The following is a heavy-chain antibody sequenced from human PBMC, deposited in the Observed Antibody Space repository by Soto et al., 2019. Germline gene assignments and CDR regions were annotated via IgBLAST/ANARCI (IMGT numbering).Heavy chain of an antibody. J-gene: IGHJ3*02. D-gene: IGHD3-9*01. CDR3: ARAAVLRYFDWLPGGDAFDI. CDR1: GYTFTSYD. CDR2: MNPNSGNT. V-gene: IGHV1-8*01. Sequence: QVQLVQSGAEVKKPGASVKVSCKASGYTFTSYDINWVRQATGQGLEWMGWMNPNSGNTGYAQKFQGRVTMTRNTSISTAYMELSSLRSEDTAVYYCARAAVLRYFDWLPGGDAFDIWGQGTMVTVSS.